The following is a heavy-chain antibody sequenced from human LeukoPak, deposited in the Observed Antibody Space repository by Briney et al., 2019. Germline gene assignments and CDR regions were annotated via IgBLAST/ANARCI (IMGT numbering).Heavy chain of an antibody. D-gene: IGHD3-22*01. J-gene: IGHJ6*03. CDR3: TRGSIAYYYMDV. CDR1: GGSISSSSYY. CDR2: MYSSGST. Sequence: SETLSLTCTVSGGSISSSSYYWGWIRQPPGKGLEWIGSMYSSGSTYYNPSLKSRVTISVDTSKNQFSLKLSSVTAADTAVYYCTRGSIAYYYMDVWGKGTTVTISS. V-gene: IGHV4-39*07.